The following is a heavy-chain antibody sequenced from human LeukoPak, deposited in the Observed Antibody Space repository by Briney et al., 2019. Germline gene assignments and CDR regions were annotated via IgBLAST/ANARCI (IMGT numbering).Heavy chain of an antibody. V-gene: IGHV3-23*01. Sequence: GGSLRLSCAASGFTFDDYAMHWVRQAPGKGLEWVSAISGSGGSTYYADSVKGRFTISRDNSKNTLYLQMNSLRAEDTAVYYCAKVTYGGNTRFDYWGQGTLVTVSS. CDR2: ISGSGGST. D-gene: IGHD4-23*01. CDR3: AKVTYGGNTRFDY. J-gene: IGHJ4*02. CDR1: GFTFDDYA.